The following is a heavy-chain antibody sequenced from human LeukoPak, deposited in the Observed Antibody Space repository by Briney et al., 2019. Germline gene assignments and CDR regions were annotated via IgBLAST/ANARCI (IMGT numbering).Heavy chain of an antibody. Sequence: GGSLRLSCAASGFIFSDYYMSWIRQAPGKGLEWVSYISVSNVYTKYADSVKGRFTISRDNANKSLFLQMNSLRADDTAVYFCARAPSTGLGAYAYFDYWGQGSLVAVSS. J-gene: IGHJ4*02. V-gene: IGHV3-11*05. D-gene: IGHD3-9*01. CDR1: GFIFSDYY. CDR2: ISVSNVYT. CDR3: ARAPSTGLGAYAYFDY.